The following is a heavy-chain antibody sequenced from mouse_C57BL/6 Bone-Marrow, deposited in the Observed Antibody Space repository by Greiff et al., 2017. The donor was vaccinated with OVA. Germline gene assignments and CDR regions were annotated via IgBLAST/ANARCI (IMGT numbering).Heavy chain of an antibody. CDR2: INPYNGGT. D-gene: IGHD2-12*01. J-gene: IGHJ4*01. Sequence: VQLKESGPVLVKPGASVKMSCKASGYTFTDYYMNWVKQSHGKSLEWIGVINPYNGGTSYNQKFKGKATLTVDKSSSTAYMELNSLTSEDSAVYYCARELSYYRYAMDYWGQGTSVTVSS. V-gene: IGHV1-19*01. CDR1: GYTFTDYY. CDR3: ARELSYYRYAMDY.